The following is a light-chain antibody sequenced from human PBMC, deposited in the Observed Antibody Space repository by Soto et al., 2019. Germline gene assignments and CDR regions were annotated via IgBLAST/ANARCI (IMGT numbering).Light chain of an antibody. CDR1: QSISSW. V-gene: IGKV1-5*01. J-gene: IGKJ1*01. Sequence: DILITQSPSTLSASVGDRVTITCRASQSISSWLAWYQQKPGKAPRLLIYDASSLESGVPSRFSGSGSGTEFTLTISSLQPDDFATYYCQQYNTYSTFGQGTKVEIK. CDR2: DAS. CDR3: QQYNTYST.